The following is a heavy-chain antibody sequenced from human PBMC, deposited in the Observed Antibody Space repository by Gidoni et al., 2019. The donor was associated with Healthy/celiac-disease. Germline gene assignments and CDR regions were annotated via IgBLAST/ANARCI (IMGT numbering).Heavy chain of an antibody. CDR3: ASRIAAAGRGELDY. V-gene: IGHV4-34*01. J-gene: IGHJ4*02. CDR2: INHSGST. D-gene: IGHD6-13*01. CDR1: GGSFSGYY. Sequence: QVQLQQWGAGLLKPSETLSLTCAVYGGSFSGYYWSWIRQPPGKGLEWIGEINHSGSTNYNPSLKSRVTISVDTSKNQFSLKLSSVTAADTAVYYCASRIAAAGRGELDYWGQGTLVTVSS.